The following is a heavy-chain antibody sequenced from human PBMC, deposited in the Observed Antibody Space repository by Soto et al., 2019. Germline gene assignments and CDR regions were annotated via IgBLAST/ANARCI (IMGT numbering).Heavy chain of an antibody. CDR1: GVSISSYY. Sequence: PSETLSLTCTVSGVSISSYYWSWIRQPPGKGLEWIGYIYYSGSTNYNPSLKSRVTISVDTSKNQFSLKLSSVTAADTAVYYCARQAVVNHDAFDIWGQVTMVTVSS. D-gene: IGHD3-22*01. CDR2: IYYSGST. V-gene: IGHV4-59*08. CDR3: ARQAVVNHDAFDI. J-gene: IGHJ3*02.